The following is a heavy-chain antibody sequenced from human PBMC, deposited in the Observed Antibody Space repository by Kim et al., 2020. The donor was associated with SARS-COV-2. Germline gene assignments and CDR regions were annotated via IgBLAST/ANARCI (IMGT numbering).Heavy chain of an antibody. D-gene: IGHD3-10*01. CDR1: GFTFSSYA. J-gene: IGHJ4*02. Sequence: GGSLRLSCAASGFTFSSYAMSWVRQAPGKGLEWVSAISGSGGSTYYADSVKGRFTISRDNSKNTLYLQMNSLRAEDTAVYYCAKIPRGYYDSGSYYLPFDYWGQGTLVTVSS. CDR3: AKIPRGYYDSGSYYLPFDY. V-gene: IGHV3-23*01. CDR2: ISGSGGST.